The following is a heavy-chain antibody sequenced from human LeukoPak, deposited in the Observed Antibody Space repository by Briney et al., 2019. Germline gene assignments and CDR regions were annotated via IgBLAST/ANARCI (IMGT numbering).Heavy chain of an antibody. CDR2: IYSGGST. D-gene: IGHD6-13*01. Sequence: GGSLRLSCAASGFTVSSNYMSWVRQAPGKGLEWVSVIYSGGSTYYADSVKGRFTISRDNSKNTLYLQMNSLRAEHTAVYYCARDRIAAAGTRDYYYYYYMDVLGKGTTVTVSS. CDR3: ARDRIAAAGTRDYYYYYYMDV. V-gene: IGHV3-53*01. J-gene: IGHJ6*03. CDR1: GFTVSSNY.